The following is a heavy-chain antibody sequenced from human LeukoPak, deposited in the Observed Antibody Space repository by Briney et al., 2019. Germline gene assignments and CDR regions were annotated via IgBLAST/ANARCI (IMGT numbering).Heavy chain of an antibody. Sequence: ASVKVSCKASGYTFTGYYMHWVRQAPGQGLEWMGWINPNSGGTNYAQKFQGRVTMTRDTSISTAYMELSRLRSDDTAVYYCARGFSNDFWSGSTVDYRGQGTLVTVSS. CDR1: GYTFTGYY. CDR2: INPNSGGT. V-gene: IGHV1-2*02. CDR3: ARGFSNDFWSGSTVDY. J-gene: IGHJ4*02. D-gene: IGHD3-3*01.